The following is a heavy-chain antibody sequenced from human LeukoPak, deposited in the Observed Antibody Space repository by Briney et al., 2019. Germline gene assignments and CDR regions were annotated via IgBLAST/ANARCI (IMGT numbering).Heavy chain of an antibody. Sequence: GGSLRLSCVASGFTFSSYAMSWVRQAPGKGLEWVSLISTSSRTHYADSMKGRFTISRDNSRNTLYLQMNSLRAEDTAVYYCAKDRDGYSYAPTFDYWGQGTLVTVSS. D-gene: IGHD5-18*01. V-gene: IGHV3-23*01. CDR1: GFTFSSYA. J-gene: IGHJ4*02. CDR2: ISTSSRT. CDR3: AKDRDGYSYAPTFDY.